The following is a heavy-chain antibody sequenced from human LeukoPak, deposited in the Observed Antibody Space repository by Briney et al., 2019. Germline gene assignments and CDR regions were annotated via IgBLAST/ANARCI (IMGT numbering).Heavy chain of an antibody. Sequence: GGSLRLSCAASGFTFSSYSMNWVRQAPGKGLEWVSYISSSSSTIYYADSVKGRFTISRDNSKNTLYLQMNSLRAEDTAVYYCANLPGPRKEYIVVASGYMDVWGKGTTVTVSS. CDR1: GFTFSSYS. D-gene: IGHD2-2*01. CDR2: ISSSSSTI. CDR3: ANLPGPRKEYIVVASGYMDV. V-gene: IGHV3-48*01. J-gene: IGHJ6*03.